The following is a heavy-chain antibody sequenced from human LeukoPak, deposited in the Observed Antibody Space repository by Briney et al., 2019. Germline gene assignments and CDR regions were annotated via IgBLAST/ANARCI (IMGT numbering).Heavy chain of an antibody. CDR1: GFTFSDHY. Sequence: GGSLRLSCAASGFTFSDHYMSWIRQAPGKGLEWVSYISSSGSTIYYAESVKGRLTISRDNAKNSLYLQMNSLRAEDTAVYYCARSGQLAPFDYWGQGTLVTVSS. CDR3: ARSGQLAPFDY. D-gene: IGHD6-6*01. J-gene: IGHJ4*02. CDR2: ISSSGSTI. V-gene: IGHV3-11*04.